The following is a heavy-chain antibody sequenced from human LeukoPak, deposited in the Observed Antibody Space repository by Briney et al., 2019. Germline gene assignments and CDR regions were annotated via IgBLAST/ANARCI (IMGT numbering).Heavy chain of an antibody. V-gene: IGHV3-73*01. J-gene: IGHJ4*02. D-gene: IGHD6-19*01. CDR1: GFTFSGSA. CDR3: TRLTHSSGSDY. Sequence: GGSPKLSCAASGFTFSGSAMHWVRQASGKGLEWVGRIRSKANSYATAYAASVKGRFTISRDDSKNTAYLQMNSLKTEDTAVYYCTRLTHSSGSDYWGQGTLVTVSS. CDR2: IRSKANSYAT.